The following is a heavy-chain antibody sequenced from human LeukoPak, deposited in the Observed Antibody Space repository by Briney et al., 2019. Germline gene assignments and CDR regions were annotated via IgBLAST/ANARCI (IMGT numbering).Heavy chain of an antibody. J-gene: IGHJ4*02. CDR1: GFTFSTYS. V-gene: IGHV3-21*01. CDR2: ISSSSSYI. D-gene: IGHD3-22*01. CDR3: ARDPREDYYDSSGYYLWYSDY. Sequence: PGGSLRLSCAASGFTFSTYSMNWVRQAPGKGLEWVSSISSSSSYIYYADSVKGRFTISRDNAKNSLYLQMNSLSAEDTAVYYCARDPREDYYDSSGYYLWYSDYWGQGTLVTVSS.